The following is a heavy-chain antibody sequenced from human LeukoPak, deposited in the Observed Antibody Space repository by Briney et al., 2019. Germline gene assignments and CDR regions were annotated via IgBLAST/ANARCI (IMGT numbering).Heavy chain of an antibody. J-gene: IGHJ4*02. CDR2: IYTSGST. CDR1: GGSISSGSYY. CDR3: ASYADYRFDY. D-gene: IGHD4-17*01. V-gene: IGHV4-61*02. Sequence: KPSETLSLTCTVSGGSISSGSYYWSWIRQPAGKGLEWIGRIYTSGSTNHNPSLKSRVTISVDTSKNQFSLKLSSVTAADTAVYYCASYADYRFDYWGQGTLVTVSS.